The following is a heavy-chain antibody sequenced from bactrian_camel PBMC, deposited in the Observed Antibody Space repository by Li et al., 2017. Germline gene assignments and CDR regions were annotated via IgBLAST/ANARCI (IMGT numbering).Heavy chain of an antibody. Sequence: HVQLVESGGGLVQPGGSLRLSCAAPGFDFSSYYMIWVRLAPGKGLEWVSGIYSDGSGTYYVDSVKGRFTISRDNAKNPLYLQMNSLKSEDTALYYCATHRSVAGASFGSWGQGTQVTVS. CDR1: GFDFSSYY. V-gene: IGHV3S6*01. CDR2: IYSDGSGT. CDR3: ATHRSVAGASFGS. J-gene: IGHJ6*01. D-gene: IGHD6*01.